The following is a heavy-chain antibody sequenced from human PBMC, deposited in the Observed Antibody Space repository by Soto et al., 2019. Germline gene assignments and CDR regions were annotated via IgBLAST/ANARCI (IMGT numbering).Heavy chain of an antibody. CDR2: IYYSGST. J-gene: IGHJ4*02. V-gene: IGHV4-39*01. CDR1: GDSIINRSYY. D-gene: IGHD2-21*02. Sequence: SETLSLTCTVTGDSIINRSYYWGWIRQPPGKGLEWIGSIYYSGSTYNNPSLKSRVSMSVDTSKNQFSLKLRSVTAADTALYYCARQRTSVVTQAYFDSWGQGSLVTVSS. CDR3: ARQRTSVVTQAYFDS.